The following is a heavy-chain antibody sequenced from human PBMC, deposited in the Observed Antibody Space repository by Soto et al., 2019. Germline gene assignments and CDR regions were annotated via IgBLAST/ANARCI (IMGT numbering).Heavy chain of an antibody. J-gene: IGHJ3*02. CDR3: ARAAGTTDFGAFDI. Sequence: GGSLRLSCAASGFTFSSYDMHWVRQATGKGLEWVSAIGTAGDTYYPGSVKGRFTISRENAKNSLYLQMNSLRAGDTAVYYCARAAGTTDFGAFDIWGQGTMVTVSS. D-gene: IGHD1-1*01. V-gene: IGHV3-13*01. CDR2: IGTAGDT. CDR1: GFTFSSYD.